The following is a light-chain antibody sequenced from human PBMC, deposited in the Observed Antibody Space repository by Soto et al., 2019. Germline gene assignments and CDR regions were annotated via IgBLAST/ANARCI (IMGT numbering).Light chain of an antibody. V-gene: IGKV1-16*02. Sequence: DIQMTQSPSSLSASVGDTVTITCRASQGINNFLAWFQQKPGKAPKSLIYGASSLQSGVPSKFSGHGSDHGITLPISSLQPEDSATYFFQPYQSYPVTFGGGTKVEIK. CDR1: QGINNF. J-gene: IGKJ4*01. CDR2: GAS. CDR3: QPYQSYPVT.